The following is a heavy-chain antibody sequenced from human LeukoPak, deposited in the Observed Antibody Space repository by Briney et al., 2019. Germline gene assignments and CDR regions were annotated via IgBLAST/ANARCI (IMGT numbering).Heavy chain of an antibody. J-gene: IGHJ6*02. CDR3: ARDYYDSSGYYVYYYYYGMDV. V-gene: IGHV1-3*01. Sequence: GASVTVSCTASGYTFTIYAMHWVRQAPGQRLEWMGWINAGNGNTKYSQKFQGRVTITRDTSASTAYMELSSLRSEDTAVYYCARDYYDSSGYYVYYYYYGMDVWGQGTTVTVSS. CDR2: INAGNGNT. CDR1: GYTFTIYA. D-gene: IGHD3-22*01.